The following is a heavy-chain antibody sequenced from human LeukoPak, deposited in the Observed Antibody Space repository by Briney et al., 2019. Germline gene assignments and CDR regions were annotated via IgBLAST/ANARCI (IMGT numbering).Heavy chain of an antibody. V-gene: IGHV3-48*04. CDR2: ITSGGTT. CDR1: GFTFSSYS. D-gene: IGHD4-17*01. J-gene: IGHJ4*02. CDR3: VRDYGYY. Sequence: PGGSLRLSCAASGFTFSSYSMNWVRQAPGKGLEWVSYITSGGTTYYADSLKGRFTISRDNAKNSLYLQMNNLRVEDTAVYYCVRDYGYYWGQGTLVTVSS.